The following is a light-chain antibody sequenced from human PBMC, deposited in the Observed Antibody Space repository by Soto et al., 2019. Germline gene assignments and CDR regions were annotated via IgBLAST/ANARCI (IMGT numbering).Light chain of an antibody. CDR2: DAS. CDR1: QSISSY. Sequence: DIQMTQSPSSLSASVGDRVTITCRASQSISSYLNWYQQKPGKAPKLLIYDASNLETGVPSRFSGSGSGTDFTFTISSLQPEDIATYYCQQFVNPILTVSFCGGTKVDI. J-gene: IGKJ4*01. V-gene: IGKV1-33*01. CDR3: QQFVNPILTVS.